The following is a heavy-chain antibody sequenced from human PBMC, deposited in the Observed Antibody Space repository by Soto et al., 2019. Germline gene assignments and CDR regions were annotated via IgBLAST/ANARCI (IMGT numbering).Heavy chain of an antibody. CDR3: ARVNVTLDF. J-gene: IGHJ4*02. V-gene: IGHV4-39*01. D-gene: IGHD2-21*02. CDR1: GFNIITYNLF. CDR2: VHYSGNA. Sequence: PSETLSLTCTVSGFNIITYNLFWAWIRQPPGKGLEWIASVHYSGNAYYNPSLTTRVTISRDTSKNRVSLELRSVTAADTAVYYCARVNVTLDFWGQGTLVTVSS.